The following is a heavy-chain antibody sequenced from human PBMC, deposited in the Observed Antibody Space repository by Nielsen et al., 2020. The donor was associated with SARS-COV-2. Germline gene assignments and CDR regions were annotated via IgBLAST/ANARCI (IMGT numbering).Heavy chain of an antibody. V-gene: IGHV3-73*01. CDR2: IRSKANGYAT. D-gene: IGHD4-17*01. J-gene: IGHJ6*02. CDR1: GFTISGSA. CDR3: AKATYGDYPFYYYYYGMGV. Sequence: GGSLRLSCAAAPGFTISGSAMHWVRQASGKGLEWVGRIRSKANGYATGYAASVKGRFTISRDNSKNTLYLQMNSLRAEDTAVYYCAKATYGDYPFYYYYYGMGVWGQGTTVTVSS.